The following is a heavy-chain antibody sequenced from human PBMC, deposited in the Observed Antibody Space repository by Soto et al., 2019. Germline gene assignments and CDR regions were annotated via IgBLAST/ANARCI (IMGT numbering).Heavy chain of an antibody. CDR3: ARDIGQLRFLEWLFDY. Sequence: SVKVSCKASGGTFSSYAISWVRQAPGQGLEWMGGIIPIFGTANYAQKFQGRVTITADESTSTAYMELSSLRSEDTAVYYCARDIGQLRFLEWLFDYWGQGTLVTVSS. CDR2: IIPIFGTA. D-gene: IGHD3-3*01. V-gene: IGHV1-69*13. J-gene: IGHJ4*02. CDR1: GGTFSSYA.